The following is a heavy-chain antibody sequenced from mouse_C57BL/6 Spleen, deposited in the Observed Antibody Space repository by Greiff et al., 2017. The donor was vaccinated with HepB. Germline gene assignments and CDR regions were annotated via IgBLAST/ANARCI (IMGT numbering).Heavy chain of an antibody. V-gene: IGHV5-16*01. CDR2: INYDGSST. J-gene: IGHJ1*03. CDR3: ARDQRYGSSYWYFDV. CDR1: GFTFSDYY. D-gene: IGHD1-1*01. Sequence: VQLKESEGGLVQPGSSMKLSCTASGFTFSDYYMAWVRQVPEKGLEWVANINYDGSSTYYLDSLKSRFIISRDNAKNILYLQMSSLKSEDTATYYCARDQRYGSSYWYFDVWGTGTTVTVSS.